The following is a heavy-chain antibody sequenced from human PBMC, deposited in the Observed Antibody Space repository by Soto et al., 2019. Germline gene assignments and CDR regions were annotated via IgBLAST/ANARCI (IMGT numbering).Heavy chain of an antibody. Sequence: PSETLSLTCTVSGGSVNSDNYYWSWIRQPPGKGLEWIACIYNGQYRKYNPSLKSRVTISADPSKNKFSLTLDSVSAADTAVYYCARAEGLRVSPSLSRGAFDIWGQGTMVTV. J-gene: IGHJ3*02. D-gene: IGHD3-3*01. V-gene: IGHV4-61*01. CDR3: ARAEGLRVSPSLSRGAFDI. CDR2: IYNGQYR. CDR1: GGSVNSDNYY.